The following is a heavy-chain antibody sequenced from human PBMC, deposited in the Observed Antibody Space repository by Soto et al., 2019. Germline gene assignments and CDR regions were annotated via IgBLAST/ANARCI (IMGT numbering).Heavy chain of an antibody. CDR1: GYTFASYG. D-gene: IGHD5-18*01. CDR2: ISAYNGNT. CDR3: ARGYSYGDFDY. V-gene: IGHV1-18*01. J-gene: IGHJ4*02. Sequence: ASVKVSCEASGYTFASYGICWVRQAPGQGLEWMGWISAYNGNTNYAQKLQGRVTMTTDTSTSTAYMELRSLRSDDTAVYYCARGYSYGDFDYWGQGTLVTVSS.